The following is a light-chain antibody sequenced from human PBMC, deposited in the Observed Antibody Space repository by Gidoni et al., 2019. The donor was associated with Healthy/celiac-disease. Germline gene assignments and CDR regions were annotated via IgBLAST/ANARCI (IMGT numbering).Light chain of an antibody. J-gene: IGKJ5*01. Sequence: ELVLTKSPATLPWSPGESATVSCSASQSVSIYLAWYPQKPGQAPRLLIYDASNRATGIPARFSGSGSGTEFTLTISSVEPGDFAVYYCQQRSNWPPITFGQGTRLEIK. CDR3: QQRSNWPPIT. CDR1: QSVSIY. V-gene: IGKV3-11*01. CDR2: DAS.